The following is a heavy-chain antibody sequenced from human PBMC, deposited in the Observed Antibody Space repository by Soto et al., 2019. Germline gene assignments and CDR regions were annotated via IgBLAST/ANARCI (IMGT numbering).Heavy chain of an antibody. V-gene: IGHV3-23*01. J-gene: IGHJ6*02. CDR2: ISGSGGST. D-gene: IGHD3-16*02. CDR1: GFTFCSYA. CDR3: AKGMTFGGVIVGPSYCMDV. Sequence: GESLKISCAASGFTFCSYAMSWVRQAPGEGVGWVSAISGSGGSTYYADSVKGRFTIATDNSKNTLDLQMNSLRSDDTAVDYCAKGMTFGGVIVGPSYCMDVWGQGTTVTVSS.